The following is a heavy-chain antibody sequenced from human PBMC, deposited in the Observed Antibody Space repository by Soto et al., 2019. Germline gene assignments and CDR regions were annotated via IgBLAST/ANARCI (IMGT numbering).Heavy chain of an antibody. CDR1: GGSISSGDYY. CDR2: IYYSGST. Sequence: SETLSLTCTVSGGSISSGDYYWSWIRQPPGKGLEYIGYIYYSGSTYYNPSLKSRITISVDTSKNQFSLKLSSVTAADTAVYYCARVVYSSSKRFLARWFDPWGQGTLVT. J-gene: IGHJ5*02. CDR3: ARVVYSSSKRFLARWFDP. V-gene: IGHV4-30-4*01. D-gene: IGHD6-6*01.